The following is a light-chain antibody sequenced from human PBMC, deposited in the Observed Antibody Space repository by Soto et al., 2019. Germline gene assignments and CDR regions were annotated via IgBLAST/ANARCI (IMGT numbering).Light chain of an antibody. CDR1: QSVSSSY. V-gene: IGKV3-20*01. Sequence: EIVLTQSPGTLSLPPGERATLSCRASQSVSSSYLAWYQQKPGQAPRLLIYGASSRATGIPDRFSGSGSGADFTLTISRLEPEDFAVFYCQQYETSPWTFGQGTKVEIK. J-gene: IGKJ1*01. CDR3: QQYETSPWT. CDR2: GAS.